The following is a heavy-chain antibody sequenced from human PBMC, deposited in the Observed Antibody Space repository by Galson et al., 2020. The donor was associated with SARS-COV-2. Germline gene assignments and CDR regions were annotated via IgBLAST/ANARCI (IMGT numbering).Heavy chain of an antibody. V-gene: IGHV3-11*01. CDR2: ISSSGSTI. D-gene: IGHD3-22*01. CDR1: GFTFSDYY. Sequence: GGSLRLSCAASGFTFSDYYTSWIRQAPGKGLEWVAYISSSGSTIYYADSVKGRFTISRDNAKNSLYLQMNSLRAEDTAVYYCASDFFRGATMIVVSYYYMDVWGKGTTVTVSS. J-gene: IGHJ6*03. CDR3: ASDFFRGATMIVVSYYYMDV.